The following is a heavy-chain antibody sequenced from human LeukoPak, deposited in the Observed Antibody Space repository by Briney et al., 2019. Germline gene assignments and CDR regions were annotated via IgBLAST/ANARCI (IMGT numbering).Heavy chain of an antibody. CDR1: GFTFSSYA. CDR2: ISGSGGST. J-gene: IGHJ4*02. Sequence: PGGSLRLSCAASGFTFSSYAMSWGRHAPGKGLEWVSAISGSGGSTYYADSVKGRFTISRDNSKNPLYLQMNSLRAEDTAVYYCAKDLSGNKDDWGQGTLVTVSS. CDR3: AKDLSGNKDD. V-gene: IGHV3-23*01. D-gene: IGHD1-26*01.